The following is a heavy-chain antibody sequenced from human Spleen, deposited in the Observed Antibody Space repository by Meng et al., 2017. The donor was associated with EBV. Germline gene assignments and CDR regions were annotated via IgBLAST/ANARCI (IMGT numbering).Heavy chain of an antibody. D-gene: IGHD3-22*01. Sequence: LQLPESGPGQVKPPETLSLTCTVAGDSIRSFYYSAWLRQPPGRGLEWIGSAHYSGRTYYSPSLRSRVTVSIDTSKNQFSLRLTSVTAADTAVYYCARTTEETRDYFDTNGFHLGTTWFDPWGQGTLVTVSS. CDR2: AHYSGRT. V-gene: IGHV4-39*07. CDR1: GDSIRSFYY. J-gene: IGHJ5*02. CDR3: ARTTEETRDYFDTNGFHLGTTWFDP.